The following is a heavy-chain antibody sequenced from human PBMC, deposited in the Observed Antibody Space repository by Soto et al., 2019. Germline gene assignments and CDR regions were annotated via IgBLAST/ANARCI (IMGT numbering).Heavy chain of an antibody. D-gene: IGHD3-3*01. CDR2: ISYDGSNK. CDR3: ARSYDFWSGYYPFDY. V-gene: IGHV3-30-3*01. J-gene: IGHJ4*02. CDR1: GFTFSSYA. Sequence: GGSLRLCCAASGFTFSSYAMHWVRQAPGKGLEWVAVISYDGSNKYYADSVKGRFTISRDNSKNTLYLQMNSLRAEDTAVYYCARSYDFWSGYYPFDYWGQGTLVTVSS.